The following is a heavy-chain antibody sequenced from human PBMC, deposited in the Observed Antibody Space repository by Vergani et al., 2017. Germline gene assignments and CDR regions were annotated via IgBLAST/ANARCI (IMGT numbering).Heavy chain of an antibody. D-gene: IGHD3-3*01. CDR3: ARGVRGTIFGVVITWFDP. J-gene: IGHJ5*02. CDR1: GGSFSGYY. V-gene: IGHV4-34*01. Sequence: QVQLQQWGAGLLKPSETLSLTCAVYGGSFSGYYWSWIRQPPGKGLEWIGEINHSGSTNYNPSLKSRVTISVDTSKNQFSLKLSSVTAADTAVYYCARGVRGTIFGVVITWFDPWGQGTLVTVSS. CDR2: INHSGST.